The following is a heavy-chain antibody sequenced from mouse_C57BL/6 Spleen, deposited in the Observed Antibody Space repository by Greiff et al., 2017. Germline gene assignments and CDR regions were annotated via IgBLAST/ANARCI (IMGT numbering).Heavy chain of an antibody. CDR3: ARDDYSNLAMDY. CDR1: GYSITSGYY. J-gene: IGHJ4*01. V-gene: IGHV3-6*01. CDR2: ISYDGSN. D-gene: IGHD2-5*01. Sequence: EVKLEESGPGLVKPSQSLSLTCSVTGYSITSGYYWNWIRQFPGNKLEWMGYISYDGSNNYNPSLKNRISITRDTSKNQFFLKLNSVTTEDTATYYCARDDYSNLAMDYWGQGTSVTVSS.